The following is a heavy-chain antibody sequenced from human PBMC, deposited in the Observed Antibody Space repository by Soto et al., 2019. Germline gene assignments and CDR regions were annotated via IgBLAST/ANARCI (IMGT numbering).Heavy chain of an antibody. V-gene: IGHV1-18*01. CDR1: GYTFNTYT. CDR2: LSGYSGNA. J-gene: IGHJ1*01. D-gene: IGHD2-2*03. CDR3: ALGYCTNVSCYAAGYSHR. Sequence: QVQLVQSGAEVKKPGASVKVSCKASGYTFNTYTLTWVRQAPGQGLEWMGCLSGYSGNAEYAQKFQDRVTMTTDTSTCTAYLDLKSLRSDDADVYCCALGYCTNVSCYAAGYSHRWGQGTQVTVSS.